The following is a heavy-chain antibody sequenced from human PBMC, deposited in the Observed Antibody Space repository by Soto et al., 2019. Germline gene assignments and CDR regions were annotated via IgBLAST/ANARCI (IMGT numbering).Heavy chain of an antibody. D-gene: IGHD3-16*02. CDR3: TRRNYDYIWGSYRYTAQDYYYYMDV. CDR1: GYTFTGYY. CDR2: INPNSGGT. Sequence: ASVKVSCKASGYTFTGYYMHWVRQAPGQGLEWMGWINPNSGGTNYAQKFQGRVTMTRDTSTSTVYMELSSLRSEDTAVYYCTRRNYDYIWGSYRYTAQDYYYYMDVWGKGTTVTVSS. V-gene: IGHV1-2*02. J-gene: IGHJ6*03.